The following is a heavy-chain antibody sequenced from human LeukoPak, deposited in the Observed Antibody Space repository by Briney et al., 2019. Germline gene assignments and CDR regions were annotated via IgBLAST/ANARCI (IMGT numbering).Heavy chain of an antibody. CDR3: ARSRYYYDSSGYSPFDY. J-gene: IGHJ4*02. D-gene: IGHD3-22*01. CDR2: IIPIFGTA. Sequence: ASVKVSCKASVGSFSGYAISWVRQAPGQGLEWMGGIIPIFGTANYAQKFQGRVTITADESTSTAYMELSSLRSEDTAVYYCARSRYYYDSSGYSPFDYWGQGTLVTVSS. V-gene: IGHV1-69*13. CDR1: VGSFSGYA.